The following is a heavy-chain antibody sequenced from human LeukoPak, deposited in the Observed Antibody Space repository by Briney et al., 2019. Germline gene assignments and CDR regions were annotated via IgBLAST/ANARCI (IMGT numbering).Heavy chain of an antibody. J-gene: IGHJ5*02. CDR2: ISGGGAST. Sequence: GGSLRLSCAASGFTFGNYAMNWVRQAPGKGLEWVSGISGGGASTYYADSVKGRFTISRDNSKNTLYLQMNSLRAEDTALYYCVKDRYYGNSAYRAFDPWGQGTLVTVSS. CDR3: VKDRYYGNSAYRAFDP. CDR1: GFTFGNYA. V-gene: IGHV3-23*01. D-gene: IGHD3-22*01.